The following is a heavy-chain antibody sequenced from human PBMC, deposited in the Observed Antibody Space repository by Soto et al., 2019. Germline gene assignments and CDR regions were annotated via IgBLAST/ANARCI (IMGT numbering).Heavy chain of an antibody. J-gene: IGHJ6*02. V-gene: IGHV4-61*01. CDR2: IYYSGST. Sequence: SETLSLTCTVSGGSVSSGSYYWSWIRQPPGKGLEWIGYIYYSGSTNYNPSLKSRVTISVDTSKNQFSLKLSSVTAADTAVYYCARDMVRGVDRVYYYGMDVWGQGTTVTVSS. CDR3: ARDMVRGVDRVYYYGMDV. D-gene: IGHD3-10*01. CDR1: GGSVSSGSYY.